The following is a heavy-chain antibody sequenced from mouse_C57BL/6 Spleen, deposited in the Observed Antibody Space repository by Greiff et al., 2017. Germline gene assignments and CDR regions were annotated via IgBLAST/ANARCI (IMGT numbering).Heavy chain of an antibody. J-gene: IGHJ4*01. CDR2: ISYDGSN. V-gene: IGHV3-6*01. CDR1: GYSITSGYY. Sequence: ESGPGLVKPSQSLSLTCSVTGYSITSGYYWNWIRQFPGNKLEWMGYISYDGSNNYNPSLKNRISITRDTSKNQFFLKLNSVTTEDTATYYCARDRIYAMDYWGQGTSVTVSS. CDR3: ARDRIYAMDY.